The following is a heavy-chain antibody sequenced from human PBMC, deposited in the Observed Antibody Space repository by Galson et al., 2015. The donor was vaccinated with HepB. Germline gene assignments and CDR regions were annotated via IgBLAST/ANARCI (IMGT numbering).Heavy chain of an antibody. CDR1: GFTFSSYN. CDR3: AKDNGGWYLHH. J-gene: IGHJ1*01. CDR2: VSSSSSYI. Sequence: SLRLSCAASGFTFSSYNMNWVRQAPGKGLEWVSSVSSSSSYIYYADSVKGRFTISRDNSKNTLYLQMNSLRAEDTAVYYCAKDNGGWYLHHWGQGTLVTVSS. V-gene: IGHV3-21*04. D-gene: IGHD2-8*01.